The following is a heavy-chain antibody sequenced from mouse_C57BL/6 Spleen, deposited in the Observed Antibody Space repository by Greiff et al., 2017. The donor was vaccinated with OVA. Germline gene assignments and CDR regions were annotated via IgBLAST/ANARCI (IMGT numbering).Heavy chain of an antibody. CDR2: IDPSDSYT. V-gene: IGHV1-69*01. Sequence: QVQLQQPGAELVMPGASVKLSCTASGYTFTSYWMHWVKQRPGQGLEWIGEIDPSDSYTNYNQKFKGKSTLTVDKSSSTAYMQLISLTSEDSAVYYCARMYYGNLYYFDYWGQGTTLTVSS. J-gene: IGHJ2*01. CDR1: GYTFTSYW. D-gene: IGHD2-1*01. CDR3: ARMYYGNLYYFDY.